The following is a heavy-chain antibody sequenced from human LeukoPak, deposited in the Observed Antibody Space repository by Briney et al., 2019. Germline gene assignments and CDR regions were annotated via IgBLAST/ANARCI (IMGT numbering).Heavy chain of an antibody. D-gene: IGHD3-10*01. CDR1: GGTLKTHI. CDR2: ITPIIDSS. V-gene: IGHV1-69*08. Sequence: GASVKVSCKTSGGTLKTHIFTWVRQAPGQGLEWMGKITPIIDSSKYAPQFQGRLTITADKYTGTVYMDLTSLRSDDTAVYYCARVNLSGSQYNWFDPWGQGTLVTVSS. CDR3: ARVNLSGSQYNWFDP. J-gene: IGHJ5*02.